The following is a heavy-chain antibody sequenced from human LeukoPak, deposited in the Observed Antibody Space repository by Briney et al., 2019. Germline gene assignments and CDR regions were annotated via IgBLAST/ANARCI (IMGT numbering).Heavy chain of an antibody. D-gene: IGHD1-26*01. V-gene: IGHV4-59*01. Sequence: SETLSLTCTVSGDSFSPYKWAWIRQPPGKGLEWTGYIYYSGSTNYNPSLKSRVTISVDTSKNQFSLKLSSVTAADTAVYYCAGSYYSSFDYWGQGTLVTVSS. CDR1: GDSFSPYK. J-gene: IGHJ4*02. CDR2: IYYSGST. CDR3: AGSYYSSFDY.